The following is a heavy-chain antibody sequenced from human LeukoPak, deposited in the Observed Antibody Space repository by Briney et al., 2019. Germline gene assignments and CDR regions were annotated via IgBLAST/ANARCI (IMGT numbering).Heavy chain of an antibody. J-gene: IGHJ4*02. CDR2: ISSSGSTI. CDR3: AREGSNTGYVDY. V-gene: IGHV3-48*03. CDR1: GFTFSSYE. D-gene: IGHD1-14*01. Sequence: GGSLRLSCAASGFTFSSYEMNWVRQAPGKGLEWVSYISSSGSTIYYADSVKGRFTISRDNAKNSLYLQMNSLRAEDTAVYYCAREGSNTGYVDYWSQGTLATVSS.